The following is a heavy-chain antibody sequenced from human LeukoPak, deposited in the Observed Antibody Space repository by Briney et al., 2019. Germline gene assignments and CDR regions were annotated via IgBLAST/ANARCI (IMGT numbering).Heavy chain of an antibody. Sequence: GGSLRLSCAASGFTFTNSGMHWVRQAPGRGLEGVAFIHFHGGDIFYADSVEGRFTISRDNSKNTLYLQMNSLRPEDTAVYYCAKDNPIEKVPGLGPGSWGQGTLVTVSS. CDR3: AKDNPIEKVPGLGPGS. J-gene: IGHJ5*02. D-gene: IGHD2-2*01. CDR1: GFTFTNSG. CDR2: IHFHGGDI. V-gene: IGHV3-30*02.